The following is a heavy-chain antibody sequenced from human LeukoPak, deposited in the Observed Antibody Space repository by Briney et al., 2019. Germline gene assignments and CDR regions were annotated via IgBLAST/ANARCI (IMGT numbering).Heavy chain of an antibody. V-gene: IGHV3-49*04. CDR2: IRSKGYGGTS. D-gene: IGHD5-24*01. J-gene: IGHJ4*02. CDR3: TRDQFY. CDR1: GFTFGDAA. Sequence: GRSLRLSXTASGFTFGDAAMSWVRQAPGKGLEWVGFIRSKGYGGTSVHAASVKAIFTISRDDSKSIVYLQMNSLKTEDTAVYYCTRDQFYWGQGTLVTVSS.